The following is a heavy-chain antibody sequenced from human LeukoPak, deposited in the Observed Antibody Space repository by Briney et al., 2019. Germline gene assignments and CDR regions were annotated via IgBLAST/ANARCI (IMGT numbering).Heavy chain of an antibody. CDR2: INQDGSEK. CDR3: ARVNRVTAIQELDY. Sequence: GGSLRLSCAASGFTYSTYWMSWVRQAPGKGLEWVANINQDGSEKYYVDSVRGRFTISRDNAKNSLYLQMNSLRGEDTAVYYCARVNRVTAIQELDYWGQGTLVTVSS. CDR1: GFTYSTYW. V-gene: IGHV3-7*01. D-gene: IGHD2-21*02. J-gene: IGHJ4*02.